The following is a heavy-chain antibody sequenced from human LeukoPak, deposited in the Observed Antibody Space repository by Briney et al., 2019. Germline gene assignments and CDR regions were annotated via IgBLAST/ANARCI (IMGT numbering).Heavy chain of an antibody. CDR3: ATHYYGSGSYYDYYYYMDV. J-gene: IGHJ6*03. V-gene: IGHV4-59*01. D-gene: IGHD3-10*01. CDR1: GGSISSYY. CDR2: IYYSGST. Sequence: SETLSLTCTVSGGSISSYYWSWIRQPPGKGLEWIGYIYYSGSTNYNPSLKSRVTISVDTSKNQFSLKLSSVTAADTAVYHCATHYYGSGSYYDYYYYMDVWGKGTAVTVSS.